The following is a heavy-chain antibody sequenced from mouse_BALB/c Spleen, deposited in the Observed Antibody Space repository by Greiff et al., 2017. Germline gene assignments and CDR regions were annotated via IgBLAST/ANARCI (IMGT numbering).Heavy chain of an antibody. CDR1: GFTFSDFY. V-gene: IGHV7-1*02. CDR3: ARDPDYYGSSDWYFDD. CDR2: SRNKANDYTT. J-gene: IGHJ1*01. Sequence: EVMLVESGGGLVQPGGSLRLSCATSGFTFSDFYMEWVRQPPGKRLEWIAASRNKANDYTTEYSASVKGRFIVSRDTSQSILYLQMNALRAEDTAVYYCARDPDYYGSSDWYFDDWGAGTTVTVSA. D-gene: IGHD1-1*01.